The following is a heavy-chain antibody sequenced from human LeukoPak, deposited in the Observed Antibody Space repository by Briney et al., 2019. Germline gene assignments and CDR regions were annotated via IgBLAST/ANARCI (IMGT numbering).Heavy chain of an antibody. V-gene: IGHV3-9*01. D-gene: IGHD6-19*01. CDR1: GFTFDDYA. Sequence: GGSLRLSCAASGFTFDDYAMHWVRQAPGKGLEWVSGISWNSGSIGYADSVKGRFTISRDNAKNSLYLQMNSLRAEDTALYYCAKDSSSGWYRFDYWGQGTLVTVSS. CDR3: AKDSSSGWYRFDY. J-gene: IGHJ4*02. CDR2: ISWNSGSI.